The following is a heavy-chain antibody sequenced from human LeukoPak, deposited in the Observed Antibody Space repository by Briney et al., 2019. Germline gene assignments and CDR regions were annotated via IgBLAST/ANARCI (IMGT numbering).Heavy chain of an antibody. CDR3: TSYVWGSYRPTR. CDR2: IRSKAYGGTT. V-gene: IGHV3-49*04. J-gene: IGHJ4*02. D-gene: IGHD3-16*02. CDR1: GFTFGDYA. Sequence: QPGRSLRLSCTASGFTFGDYAMSWVRQAPGRGREWVGFIRSKAYGGTTEYAASVKGRFTISRDDSKSIAYLQMNSLKTEDTAVYYFTSYVWGSYRPTRWGQGTLVTVSS.